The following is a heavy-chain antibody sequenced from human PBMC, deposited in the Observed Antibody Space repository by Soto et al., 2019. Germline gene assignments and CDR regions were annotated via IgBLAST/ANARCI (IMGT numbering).Heavy chain of an antibody. D-gene: IGHD3-22*01. J-gene: IGHJ4*02. CDR1: GFTFNKYG. CDR2: VSFDGKEK. CDR3: AKDRGYTSAHYDSASYSPVGVFDY. V-gene: IGHV3-30*18. Sequence: PGGSLRLSCAASGFTFNKYGLHWVRPAPGKGLEWVASVSFDGKEKNYVDSVKGRFTISRENHKNTLYLQMNRLRAEDTAMYYCAKDRGYTSAHYDSASYSPVGVFDYWGPGTLVTVSS.